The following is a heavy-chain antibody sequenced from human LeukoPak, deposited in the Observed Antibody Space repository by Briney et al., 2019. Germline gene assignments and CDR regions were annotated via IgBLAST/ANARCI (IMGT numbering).Heavy chain of an antibody. V-gene: IGHV1-69*02. J-gene: IGHJ4*02. CDR3: ARHSSRGHYYDFDF. D-gene: IGHD3-22*01. Sequence: GASVKVSCKAPGDTLITHFISWVRQAPGQGLEWVGRIVPEIGVATYAQSLQGRVIITADRSTNTAYMELSSLRFEDSAVYFCARHSSRGHYYDFDFWGQGSLVTVSS. CDR2: IVPEIGVA. CDR1: GDTLITHF.